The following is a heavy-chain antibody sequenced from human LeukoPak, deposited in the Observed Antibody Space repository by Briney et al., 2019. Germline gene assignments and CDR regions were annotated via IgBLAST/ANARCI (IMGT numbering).Heavy chain of an antibody. Sequence: SETLSLTCAVSGGSISSSNWWCGVRQPPGKGLEWIGEIYHGGSTNYNSSIKSRVTISVDKSKNQFSLKLSSVPAADTAVYYCARDAVEGGYWGRGTLVTVSS. CDR3: ARDAVEGGY. V-gene: IGHV4-4*02. CDR2: IYHGGST. CDR1: GGSISSSNW. D-gene: IGHD2-21*01. J-gene: IGHJ4*02.